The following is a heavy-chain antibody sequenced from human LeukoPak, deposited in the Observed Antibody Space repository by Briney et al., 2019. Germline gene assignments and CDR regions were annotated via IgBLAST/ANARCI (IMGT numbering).Heavy chain of an antibody. V-gene: IGHV1-2*02. CDR1: GYTFTGYY. J-gene: IGHJ4*02. D-gene: IGHD4-17*01. CDR3: ARLGHGDYGFDY. CDR2: INPNSGGT. Sequence: ASVKVSCKASGYTFTGYYIHWVRQAPGQGLEWMGWINPNSGGTNYAQRFQGRVTMTRDTSISTVYMELSRLRSDDTAVYYRARLGHGDYGFDYWGQGTLVTVSS.